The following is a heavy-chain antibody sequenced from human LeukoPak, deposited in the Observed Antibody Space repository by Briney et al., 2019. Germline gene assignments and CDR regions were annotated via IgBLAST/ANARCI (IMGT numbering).Heavy chain of an antibody. V-gene: IGHV3-48*01. CDR1: GFSFGDYS. Sequence: GGSLRLSCAASGFSFGDYSMNWVCQAPGKGLEWISYIGISSGNTYYADSVEGRFTISGDKARDSLYLQMNSLRVEDTAVYYCARDYKYAFDNWGQGTLVTVSS. D-gene: IGHD5-24*01. CDR3: ARDYKYAFDN. CDR2: IGISSGNT. J-gene: IGHJ4*02.